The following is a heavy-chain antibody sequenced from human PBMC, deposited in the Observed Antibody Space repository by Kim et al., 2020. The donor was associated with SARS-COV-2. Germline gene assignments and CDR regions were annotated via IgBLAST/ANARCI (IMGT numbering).Heavy chain of an antibody. D-gene: IGHD5-12*01. CDR3: ARENTEMATILDY. CDR1: GGSFSGYY. V-gene: IGHV4-34*01. CDR2: INHSGST. Sequence: SETLSLTCAVYGGSFSGYYWSWIRQPQGKGLEWIGEINHSGSTNYNPSLKSRVTISVDTSKNQFSLKLSSVTAADTAVYYCARENTEMATILDYWGQGTLVTVSS. J-gene: IGHJ4*02.